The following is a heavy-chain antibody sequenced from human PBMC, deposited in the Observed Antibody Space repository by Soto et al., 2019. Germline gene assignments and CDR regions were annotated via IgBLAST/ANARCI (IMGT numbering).Heavy chain of an antibody. CDR1: GYTFTSYG. V-gene: IGHV1-18*04. CDR3: ARGSEWGDYEEPLNWFDP. Sequence: ASAKVSCKASGYTFTSYGISWVLHAPGQGLEWMGWISAYNGNTNYAQKHQGRVTMTTNTSTSTAYMELRSLRSDDAAVYYCARGSEWGDYEEPLNWFDPWGQGTLVTVSS. D-gene: IGHD4-17*01. J-gene: IGHJ5*02. CDR2: ISAYNGNT.